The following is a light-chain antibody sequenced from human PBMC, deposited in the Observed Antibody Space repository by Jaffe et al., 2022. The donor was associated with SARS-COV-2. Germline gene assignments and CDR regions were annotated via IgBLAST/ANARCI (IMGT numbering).Light chain of an antibody. J-gene: IGKJ5*01. CDR3: QHFDSSPPAIT. CDR1: QIISSRF. CDR2: GAS. Sequence: EIVLTQSPGTLSLSPGERGTLSCRASQIISSRFLAWYQQKPGQAPRLLIYGASSRAPGIPDRFSGSGSGTDFTLTISSLEPEDFAVYYCQHFDSSPPAITFGQGTRLDIK. V-gene: IGKV3-20*01.